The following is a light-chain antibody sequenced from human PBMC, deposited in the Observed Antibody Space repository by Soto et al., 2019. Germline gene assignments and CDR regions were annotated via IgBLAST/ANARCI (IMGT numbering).Light chain of an antibody. CDR3: KQYNNCVPET. Sequence: DIVMTQSPATLSVSPGERATLSCRASQSVSSNLAWYQQKPGQAPRLLIYGASTRSTGIPARFSGSGSGTELTPTSSSLQSEDVPVCYSKQYNNCVPETVGQVTQVEIK. V-gene: IGKV3-15*01. CDR1: QSVSSN. J-gene: IGKJ1*01. CDR2: GAS.